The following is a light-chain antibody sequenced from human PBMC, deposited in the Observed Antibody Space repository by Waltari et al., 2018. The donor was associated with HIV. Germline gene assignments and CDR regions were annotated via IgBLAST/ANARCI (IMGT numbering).Light chain of an antibody. CDR3: QQANSFPLT. J-gene: IGKJ4*01. Sequence: DIQTTQSPSSASASARDSVTITCRASQGINSRFAWYQQKQGKAPKLLSYAASSLQSGVPARFSGSGSETEFTLTISSLQPEDAATYFCQQANSFPLTFGGGTKVES. V-gene: IGKV1-12*01. CDR2: AAS. CDR1: QGINSR.